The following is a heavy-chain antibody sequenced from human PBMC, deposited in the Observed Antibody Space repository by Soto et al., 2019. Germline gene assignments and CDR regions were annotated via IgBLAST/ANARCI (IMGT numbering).Heavy chain of an antibody. CDR1: GYTFSDYY. J-gene: IGHJ3*02. Sequence: ASVKVSCKASGYTFSDYYMHWVRQAPGQGLEWIGWINPDSDGTNYAQKFQGRVTMTGDTSISTAYLELSRLRSDETAIYYCARSVRGHDAFAIWGQGTMVTVSS. D-gene: IGHD3-10*02. CDR3: ARSVRGHDAFAI. V-gene: IGHV1-2*02. CDR2: INPDSDGT.